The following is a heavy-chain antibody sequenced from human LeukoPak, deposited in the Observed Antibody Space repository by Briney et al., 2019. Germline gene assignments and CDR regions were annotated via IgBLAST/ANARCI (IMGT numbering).Heavy chain of an antibody. D-gene: IGHD4-17*01. CDR1: GFIFSSYG. V-gene: IGHV3-21*04. CDR2: ISSSSSYI. J-gene: IGHJ5*01. Sequence: PGGSLRLSCAASGFIFSSYGMHWVRQAPGKGLEWVSSISSSSSYIYYADSVKGRFTISRDNAKNSLYLQMNSLRAEDTAVYYCANPPTVTKTRFDSWGQGTLVTVSS. CDR3: ANPPTVTKTRFDS.